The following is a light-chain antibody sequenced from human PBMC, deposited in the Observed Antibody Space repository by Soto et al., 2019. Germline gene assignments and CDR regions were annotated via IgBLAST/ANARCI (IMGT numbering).Light chain of an antibody. V-gene: IGKV3-20*01. CDR3: QQYDSSPRT. J-gene: IGKJ1*01. CDR1: QSVNSDY. CDR2: GAS. Sequence: EIVLTQAPGTLSLSPGERATLSFSASQSVNSDYLAWYQQKPGQGPRVLMYGASNRATGIPDRFSGSGSGTDFTLTISRLEPDDFAVYYSQQYDSSPRTFGQGTKVDIK.